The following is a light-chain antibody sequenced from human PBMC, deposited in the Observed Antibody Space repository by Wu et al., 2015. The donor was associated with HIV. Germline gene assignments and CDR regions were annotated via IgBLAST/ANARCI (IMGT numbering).Light chain of an antibody. CDR1: QSVSAPH. V-gene: IGKV3-20*01. CDR2: GTF. CDR3: HHFAPSSQT. Sequence: LTQSPDTLSLSPGQTATLSCRASQSVSAPHLAWYHQKSGRGPRLLIYGTFNRASGVPDRFNGSGSGTHFTLTISRLEPEDFGLYSCHHFAPSSQTFGQGTHLEIK. J-gene: IGKJ2*01.